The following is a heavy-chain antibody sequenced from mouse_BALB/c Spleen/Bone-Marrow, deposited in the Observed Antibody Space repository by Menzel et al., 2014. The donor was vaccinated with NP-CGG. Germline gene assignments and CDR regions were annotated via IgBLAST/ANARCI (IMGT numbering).Heavy chain of an antibody. CDR3: ARHRYYFDY. J-gene: IGHJ2*01. CDR1: GFAFSSYD. CDR2: ISSGGGST. V-gene: IGHV5-12-1*01. Sequence: EVKLMESGGGLVKPGGSLKLSCAASGFAFSSYDMSWVRQTPEKRLEWVAYISSGGGSTYYPDTVKGRFTISRDNAKNILYLQMSSLKSEDTAMYYCARHRYYFDYWGQGTTLTVSS.